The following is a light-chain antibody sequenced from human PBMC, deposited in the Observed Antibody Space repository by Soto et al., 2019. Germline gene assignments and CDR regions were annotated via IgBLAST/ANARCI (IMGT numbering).Light chain of an antibody. CDR2: DVT. CDR1: SSDIGGYNF. J-gene: IGLJ1*01. Sequence: QSALTQPPSASGSPGQSVAISCTGTSSDIGGYNFVSWYQQHPGNAPQLMIYDVTKRPSGVPDRFSGSKSGNTATLIVSGLQAEDEADYYCSSHGGSNNPYVFGPGTKLTVL. CDR3: SSHGGSNNPYV. V-gene: IGLV2-8*01.